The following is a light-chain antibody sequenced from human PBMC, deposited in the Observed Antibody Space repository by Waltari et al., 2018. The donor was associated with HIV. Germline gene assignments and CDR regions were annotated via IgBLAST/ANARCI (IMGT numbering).Light chain of an antibody. CDR2: DDS. V-gene: IGLV3-21*02. J-gene: IGLJ2*01. Sequence: SYVLTQPPSVSVAPGQTANITCAEGNIGGHIGHWYQQKPGQAPVLVVFDDSDRPSGIPERFSGSKSGNTATLTISRVEAGDEADYYCQVWHSGSDGHVVFGGGTKLTVL. CDR3: QVWHSGSDGHVV. CDR1: NIGGHI.